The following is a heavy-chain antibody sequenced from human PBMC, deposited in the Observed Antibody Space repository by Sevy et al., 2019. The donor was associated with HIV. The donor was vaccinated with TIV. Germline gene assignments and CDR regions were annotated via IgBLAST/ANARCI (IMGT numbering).Heavy chain of an antibody. CDR3: AIRSGGHYFDY. CDR2: ISHSGST. J-gene: IGHJ4*02. CDR1: GGSFSGYY. D-gene: IGHD2-15*01. V-gene: IGHV4-34*01. Sequence: SETLSLTCAVYGGSFSGYYWSWIRQPPGKGLEWIAEISHSGSTNYNPSLKSRVTISVATSKNQMSLKLSTVTAADTAVYYCAIRSGGHYFDYWGQGTLVTVSS.